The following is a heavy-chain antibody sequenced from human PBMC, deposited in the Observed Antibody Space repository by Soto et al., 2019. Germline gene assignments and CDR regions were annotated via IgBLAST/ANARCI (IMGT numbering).Heavy chain of an antibody. CDR1: GYTFTSYG. D-gene: IGHD3-10*01. CDR3: ARDGYYYGSGSYRLSDY. V-gene: IGHV1-18*01. CDR2: ISAYNGNT. J-gene: IGHJ4*02. Sequence: QVQLVQSGAEVKKPGASVKVSCKASGYTFTSYGISWVRQAPGQGLEWMGWISAYNGNTNYAQKLQGRVTMTTDTATSTAYMELRSLRSDDTAVYYCARDGYYYGSGSYRLSDYWGQGTLVTVSS.